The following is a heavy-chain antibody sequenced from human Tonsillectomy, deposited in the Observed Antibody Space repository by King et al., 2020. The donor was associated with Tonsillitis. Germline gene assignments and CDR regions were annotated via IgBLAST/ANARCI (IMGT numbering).Heavy chain of an antibody. V-gene: IGHV1-46*01. J-gene: IGHJ6*02. CDR3: ATGAAVTSTPSNYYYYGMDA. D-gene: IGHD2-21*02. Sequence: QLVQSGAEVKKPGASVKVSCKASGYTFTSYYMHWVRQAPGQGLEWMGIINPSGGSTSYAQKFQGRVTMTRDTSTSTVYMELSSLRSEDTAVYYCATGAAVTSTPSNYYYYGMDAWGQGTTVTVSS. CDR1: GYTFTSYY. CDR2: INPSGGST.